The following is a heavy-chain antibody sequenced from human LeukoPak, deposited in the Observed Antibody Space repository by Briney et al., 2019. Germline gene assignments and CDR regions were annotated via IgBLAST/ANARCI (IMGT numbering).Heavy chain of an antibody. CDR3: ARGPAYYYDSSGLDY. CDR1: GGSISSSSYY. Sequence: PSETLSLTCTVSGGSISSSSYYWGWIRQPPGKGLEWIGSIYYSGSTYYNPSLKSRVTISVDTSKNQLSLKLSSVTAADTAVYYCARGPAYYYDSSGLDYWGQGTLVTVSS. D-gene: IGHD3-22*01. V-gene: IGHV4-39*01. CDR2: IYYSGST. J-gene: IGHJ4*02.